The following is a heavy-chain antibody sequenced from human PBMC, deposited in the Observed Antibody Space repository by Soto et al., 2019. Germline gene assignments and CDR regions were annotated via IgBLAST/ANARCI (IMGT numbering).Heavy chain of an antibody. J-gene: IGHJ6*02. CDR2: INAGNGNT. Sequence: QVQLVQSGAEVKKPGASVKVSCKASGYTFTSYAMHWVRQAPGQRLEWMGWINAGNGNTKYSQKFQGRVTITRDTSASTAYMELSSLRSEDTAVYYCARVRGRITIFGVVGYYGMDVWGQGTTVTVSS. D-gene: IGHD3-3*01. CDR3: ARVRGRITIFGVVGYYGMDV. V-gene: IGHV1-3*01. CDR1: GYTFTSYA.